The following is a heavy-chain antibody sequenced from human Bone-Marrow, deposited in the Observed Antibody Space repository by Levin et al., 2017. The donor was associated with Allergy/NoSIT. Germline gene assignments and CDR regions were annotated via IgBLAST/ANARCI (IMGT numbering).Heavy chain of an antibody. J-gene: IGHJ5*01. CDR3: ARGRVGSSYRRWFDS. D-gene: IGHD3-16*02. CDR1: DGSLNIYF. V-gene: IGHV4-34*01. CDR2: MNLHGKA. Sequence: SETLSLTCAVSDGSLNIYFWTWIRQPPGKGLEWIGEMNLHGKASYNPSLKSRAVISIEASKNQFSLKVKSVTVADTAVYYCARGRVGSSYRRWFDSWGQGTLVAVSS.